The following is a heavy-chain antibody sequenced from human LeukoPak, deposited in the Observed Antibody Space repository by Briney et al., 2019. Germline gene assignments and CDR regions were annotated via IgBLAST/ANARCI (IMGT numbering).Heavy chain of an antibody. CDR1: SGSISSTSYS. CDR2: IHYSGST. V-gene: IGHV4-39*01. Sequence: SETLSLTCSVSSGSISSTSYSWGWLRQPPGKGLEWIGRIHYSGSTSYNPSLKSRVTISVDTSKNQFSLKLSFVTAADTAVYYCARYSSGWPFDYWGHGSLVTVSS. J-gene: IGHJ4*01. D-gene: IGHD6-19*01. CDR3: ARYSSGWPFDY.